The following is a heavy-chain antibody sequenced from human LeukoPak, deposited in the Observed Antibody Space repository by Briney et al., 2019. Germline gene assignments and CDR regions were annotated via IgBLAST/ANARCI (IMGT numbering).Heavy chain of an antibody. D-gene: IGHD6-19*01. J-gene: IGHJ4*02. CDR2: INHSGST. Sequence: SETLSLTCAVYGGSFSGYYWSWIRQPPGKGLEWIGEINHSGSTNYNPSLKSRVTMSVDTSKNKFSLKVNSVTAADTAVYYCARVGSGWSFDYWGQGTLVTVSS. CDR1: GGSFSGYY. V-gene: IGHV4-34*01. CDR3: ARVGSGWSFDY.